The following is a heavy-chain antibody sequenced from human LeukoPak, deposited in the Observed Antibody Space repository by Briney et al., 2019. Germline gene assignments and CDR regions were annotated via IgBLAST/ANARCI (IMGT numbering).Heavy chain of an antibody. Sequence: PSQTLSLTCAVSGGSISSGGYSWSWIRQPPGKGLEWIGYIYHSGSTYYNPSLKSRVTISVDRSKNQFSLKLSSVTAADTAVYYCARAGGDGDYSRPVDYWGQGTLVTVSS. CDR2: IYHSGST. CDR3: ARAGGDGDYSRPVDY. J-gene: IGHJ4*02. D-gene: IGHD2-21*02. CDR1: GGSISSGGYS. V-gene: IGHV4-30-2*01.